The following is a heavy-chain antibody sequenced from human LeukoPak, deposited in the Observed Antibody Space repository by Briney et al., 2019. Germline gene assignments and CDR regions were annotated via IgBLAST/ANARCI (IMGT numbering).Heavy chain of an antibody. D-gene: IGHD5-18*01. J-gene: IGHJ4*02. Sequence: PSQTLSLTCTVSGGSISSGGYYWSWIRQHPGKGLEWIGYIYYSGSTYYNPSLKSRVTISVDTSKNQFSLKLSSVTAADTAVYYCARVYTAMVPETYDYWGQGTLVTVSS. V-gene: IGHV4-31*03. CDR1: GGSISSGGYY. CDR2: IYYSGST. CDR3: ARVYTAMVPETYDY.